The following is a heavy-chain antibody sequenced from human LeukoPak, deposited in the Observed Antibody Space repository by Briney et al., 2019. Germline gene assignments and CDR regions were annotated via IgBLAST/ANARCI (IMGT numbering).Heavy chain of an antibody. CDR2: TIPIFGTA. V-gene: IGHV1-69*01. CDR3: ARYDFWSGYSDFDY. CDR1: GATFSSYA. Sequence: SVKLSCKASGATFSSYAISWVRQAPGQGLEWMGGTIPIFGTANYAQKFQGRVTITEDESNTTAYMEQSSLRSEDTVVYYCARYDFWSGYSDFDYWGQGTLVTVSS. D-gene: IGHD3-3*01. J-gene: IGHJ4*02.